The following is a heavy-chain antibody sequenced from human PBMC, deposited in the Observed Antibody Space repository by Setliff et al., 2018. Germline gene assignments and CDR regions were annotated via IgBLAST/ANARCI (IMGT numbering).Heavy chain of an antibody. V-gene: IGHV1-69*13. CDR2: IIPMFGT. D-gene: IGHD3-10*01. CDR3: AGGQPLVRKYYYYMDV. CDR1: GGTFSSYV. J-gene: IGHJ6*03. Sequence: EASVKVSCKASGGTFSSYVISWVREAPGQGLEWMGGIIPMFGTNYAQKFQGRVTITADESTSTAYMELSSPGSEDTAVYYCAGGQPLVRKYYYYMDVWGKGTTVTVSS.